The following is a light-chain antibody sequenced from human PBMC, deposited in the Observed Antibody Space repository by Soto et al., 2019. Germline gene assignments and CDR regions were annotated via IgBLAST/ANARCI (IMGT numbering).Light chain of an antibody. J-gene: IGKJ5*01. CDR3: QQYGSSIT. Sequence: EILLTQSPGNLSLSPGERATLSCRASQSVSSSYLAWYQQKPGQAPRLLIYGASSRATGIPDRFSGSGSGTDFTLTISRLEPEDFAVYYCQQYGSSITFGQGTRLEIK. V-gene: IGKV3-20*01. CDR2: GAS. CDR1: QSVSSSY.